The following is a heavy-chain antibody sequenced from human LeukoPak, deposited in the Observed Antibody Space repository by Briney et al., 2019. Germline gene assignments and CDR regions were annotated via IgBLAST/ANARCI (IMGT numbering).Heavy chain of an antibody. CDR3: AKDYYYDSSGYYDY. Sequence: GGSLRLSCAASGFTFSNYNMNWVRQAPGKGLEWVSVISGSGGSTYYADSVKGRFTISRDNSKNTLYLQMSSLRAEDTAVYSCAKDYYYDSSGYYDYWGQGTLVTVSS. V-gene: IGHV3-23*01. CDR1: GFTFSNYN. J-gene: IGHJ4*02. CDR2: ISGSGGST. D-gene: IGHD3-22*01.